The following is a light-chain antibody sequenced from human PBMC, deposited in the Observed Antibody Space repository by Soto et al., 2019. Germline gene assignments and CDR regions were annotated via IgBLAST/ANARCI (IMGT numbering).Light chain of an antibody. CDR1: QNIKNW. V-gene: IGKV1-5*01. CDR2: EGS. J-gene: IGKJ1*01. CDR3: QQYNSFPWT. Sequence: DIQMTQSPSTLSASVGDRVTITCRASQNIKNWLAWYQQRPGQAPKLLISEGSSLESGVPSTFSGTASGTEFTLTISSLQPDDFATYYCQQYNSFPWTFGLGTRVEIK.